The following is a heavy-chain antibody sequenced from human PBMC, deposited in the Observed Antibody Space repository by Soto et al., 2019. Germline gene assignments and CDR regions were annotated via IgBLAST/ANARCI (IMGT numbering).Heavy chain of an antibody. CDR3: AKSPLGYCSGGSCYPPHYFDS. V-gene: IGHV3-23*01. CDR1: GFTFSNYA. D-gene: IGHD2-15*01. J-gene: IGHJ4*02. CDR2: VGGSGDST. Sequence: EVQLLDSGGGLVQPGGSLRLSCAASGFTFSNYAMSWVRQAPGKGLEWVSGVGGSGDSTYYADSVKGRFTISRDNPTDTLYLQMNSLRAEDTAVYYCAKSPLGYCSGGSCYPPHYFDSWRQGTLVTVSS.